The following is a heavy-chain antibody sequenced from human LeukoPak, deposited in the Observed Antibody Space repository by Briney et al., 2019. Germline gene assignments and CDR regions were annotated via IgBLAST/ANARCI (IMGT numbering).Heavy chain of an antibody. CDR1: GFTFSSYG. D-gene: IGHD3-22*01. Sequence: PGKSLRLSCAASGFTFSSYGMHWVRQAPGKGLEWVAVIWYDGSNKYYADSVKGRFTISRDNSKNTLYLQMNSLRAEDTAVYYCARGGAWPTYYYDSSGYNWFDPWGQGTLVTVSS. V-gene: IGHV3-33*01. CDR2: IWYDGSNK. CDR3: ARGGAWPTYYYDSSGYNWFDP. J-gene: IGHJ5*02.